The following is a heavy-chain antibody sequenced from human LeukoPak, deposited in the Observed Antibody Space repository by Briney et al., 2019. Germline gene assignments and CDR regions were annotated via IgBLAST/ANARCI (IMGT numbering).Heavy chain of an antibody. J-gene: IGHJ3*01. CDR3: ARDGTHFYDISGPDDAFDV. D-gene: IGHD3-22*01. Sequence: PGGSLRLSCAASGFTFSSYSMYWVRQAPGKGLEWVANINHDGSDKYYVDSVKGRFTISRDNARNSLYLQMNSLRAEDTAVYFCARDGTHFYDISGPDDAFDVWGQGTMVTASS. V-gene: IGHV3-7*01. CDR1: GFTFSSYS. CDR2: INHDGSDK.